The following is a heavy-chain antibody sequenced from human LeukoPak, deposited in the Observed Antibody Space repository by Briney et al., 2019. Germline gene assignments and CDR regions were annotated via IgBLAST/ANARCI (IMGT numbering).Heavy chain of an antibody. V-gene: IGHV3-30-3*01. CDR3: ARGTPSSSGWLYYGMDV. CDR1: GFSVSNN. Sequence: GGSLRLSCAASGFSVSNNMTWVRQAPGKGLEWAAVISYDGSNKYYADSVKGRFTISRDNSKNTLYLQMNSLRAEDTAVYYCARGTPSSSGWLYYGMDVWGQGTTVTVSS. J-gene: IGHJ6*02. CDR2: ISYDGSNK. D-gene: IGHD6-19*01.